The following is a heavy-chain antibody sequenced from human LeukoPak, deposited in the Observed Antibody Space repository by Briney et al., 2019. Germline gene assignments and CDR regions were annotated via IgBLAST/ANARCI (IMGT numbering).Heavy chain of an antibody. CDR2: INHSGST. CDR1: GGSFSGYY. CDR3: AREDSSSQS. J-gene: IGHJ4*02. Sequence: PSETLSLTCAVYGGSFSGYYWSWIRQPPGKGLEWIGEINHSGSTNYNPSLKSRVTISVDKSKNQFSLKLSSVTAADTAVYYCAREDSSSQSWGQETLVTVSS. D-gene: IGHD6-13*01. V-gene: IGHV4-34*01.